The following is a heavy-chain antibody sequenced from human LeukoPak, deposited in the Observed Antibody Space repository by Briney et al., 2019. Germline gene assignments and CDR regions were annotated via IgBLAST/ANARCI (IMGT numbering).Heavy chain of an antibody. V-gene: IGHV3-23*01. CDR2: ISGSGGST. CDR3: ARVVPPTDYGSGSYFWDPYYFDY. CDR1: GFTFSSYG. Sequence: GGSLRLSCAASGFTFSSYGMSWVRQAPGKGLEWVSAISGSGGSTYYADSVKGRFTISRDNSKNTLYLQMNSLRAEDSAVYYCARVVPPTDYGSGSYFWDPYYFDYWGQGTLVTVSS. D-gene: IGHD3-10*01. J-gene: IGHJ4*02.